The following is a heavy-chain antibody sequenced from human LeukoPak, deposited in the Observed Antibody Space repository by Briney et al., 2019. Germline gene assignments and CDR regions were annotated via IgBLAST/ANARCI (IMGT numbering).Heavy chain of an antibody. J-gene: IGHJ4*02. D-gene: IGHD1-26*01. CDR3: VRDSGSY. Sequence: GGSLRLSCAGSGFTFSTFWITWVRQAPGKGLEWVANIKEDGSEKKYVDSVKGRFTISRDNAKNSLYLQMNSLRAEDTAVYCCVRDSGSYWSQGTLVTVSS. CDR2: IKEDGSEK. CDR1: GFTFSTFW. V-gene: IGHV3-7*04.